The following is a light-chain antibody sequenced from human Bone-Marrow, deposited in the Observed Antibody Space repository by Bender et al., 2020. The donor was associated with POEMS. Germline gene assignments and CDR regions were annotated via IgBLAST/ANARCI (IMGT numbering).Light chain of an antibody. CDR2: DVS. CDR1: SSDVGVSSF. CDR3: SSYRSYTAI. V-gene: IGLV2-14*03. Sequence: QSALTQPASVSGSPGQSITISCTGISSDVGVSSFVSWYQHHPGKAPKLMIYDVSNRPFGVSSRFSGSKSGNTASLTISGLQAEDEADYYCSSYRSYTAIFGGGTKLTVL. J-gene: IGLJ2*01.